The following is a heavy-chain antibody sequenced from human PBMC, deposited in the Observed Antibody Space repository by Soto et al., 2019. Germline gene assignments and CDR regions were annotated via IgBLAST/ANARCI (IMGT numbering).Heavy chain of an antibody. CDR2: INHSGST. D-gene: IGHD3-3*01. J-gene: IGHJ6*02. Sequence: SETLSLTCAVYGGPFSGYYWSWIRQPPGKGLEWIGEINHSGSTNYNPSLKSRVTISVDTSKNQFSLKLSSVTAADTAAYYCARGRGYYDFWSPYYYYYGMDVWGQGTTVTVSS. CDR3: ARGRGYYDFWSPYYYYYGMDV. CDR1: GGPFSGYY. V-gene: IGHV4-34*01.